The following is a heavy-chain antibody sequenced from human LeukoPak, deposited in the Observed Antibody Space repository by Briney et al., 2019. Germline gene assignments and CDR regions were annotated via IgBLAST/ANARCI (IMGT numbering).Heavy chain of an antibody. J-gene: IGHJ5*02. CDR1: GGTFSSYA. CDR3: ARGGATVTTALFDP. D-gene: IGHD4-11*01. CDR2: IIPIFGTA. V-gene: IGHV1-69*05. Sequence: ASVKVSCKPSGGTFSSYAISWVRQAPGQGLEWMGGIIPIFGTANYAQKFQGRVTITTDESTSTAYMELSSLRSEDTAVYYCARGGATVTTALFDPWGQGTLVTVSS.